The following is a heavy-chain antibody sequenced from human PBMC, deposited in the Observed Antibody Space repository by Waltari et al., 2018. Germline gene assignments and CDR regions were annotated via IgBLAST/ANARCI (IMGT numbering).Heavy chain of an antibody. CDR3: ARGVGADFDF. CDR2: VYYPGGT. Sequence: SPYYWAWIRQPPGKVLELIGSVYYPGGTHYNPSLKSRVTISLDMSKNDFALRLNSATAADTGVYYCARGVGADFDFWGQGTRVTVSS. J-gene: IGHJ4*02. CDR1: SPYY. D-gene: IGHD3-10*01. V-gene: IGHV4-39*02.